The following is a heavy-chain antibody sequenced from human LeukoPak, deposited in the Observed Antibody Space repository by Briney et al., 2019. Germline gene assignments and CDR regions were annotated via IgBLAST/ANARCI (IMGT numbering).Heavy chain of an antibody. CDR3: AREVYDYVWGSYRYLDY. CDR1: GGTFSSYA. J-gene: IGHJ4*02. Sequence: ASVKVSCKASGGTFSSYAISWVRQAPGQGLEWMGGIIPIFGTANYAQKFQGRVTITADESTSTAYMELSSPRSEDTAVYYCAREVYDYVWGSYRYLDYWGQGTLVTVSS. D-gene: IGHD3-16*02. CDR2: IIPIFGTA. V-gene: IGHV1-69*13.